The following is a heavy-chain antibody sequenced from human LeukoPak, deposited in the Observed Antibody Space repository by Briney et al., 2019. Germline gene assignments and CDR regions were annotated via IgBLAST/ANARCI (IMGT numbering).Heavy chain of an antibody. CDR3: ARKDPGYSGYSDFDY. J-gene: IGHJ4*02. CDR1: GYSISSGYY. CDR2: IYRRGST. Sequence: PSETLSLTCTVSGYSISSGYYWGWIRQSPGKGLEWIGNIYRRGSTHYNPSLKSRVSISIDTSKNQFSLKLSSVTVADTAVYYCARKDPGYSGYSDFDYWGQGTLVTVSS. V-gene: IGHV4-38-2*02. D-gene: IGHD5-12*01.